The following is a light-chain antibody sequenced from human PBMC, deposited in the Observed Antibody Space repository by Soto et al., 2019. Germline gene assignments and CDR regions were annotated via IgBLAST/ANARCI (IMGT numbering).Light chain of an antibody. J-gene: IGKJ1*01. V-gene: IGKV1-13*02. CDR3: QQYNSYPWT. CDR2: EAS. Sequence: AIQLTQSPSSLSASIGDRVTITCRASQDINSYLAWYQQKPGKAPNLLIYEASILQRGVPSRFSGSNSGTDFTLTISSLQPDDFATYFCQQYNSYPWTFGQGTKVDI. CDR1: QDINSY.